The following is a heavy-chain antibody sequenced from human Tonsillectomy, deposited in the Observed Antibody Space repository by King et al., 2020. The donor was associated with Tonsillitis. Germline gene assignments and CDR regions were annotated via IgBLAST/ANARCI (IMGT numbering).Heavy chain of an antibody. Sequence: VQLVESGGGLVQPGGSLRLSCAASGFTFSSYAMSWVRQAPGKGLEWVSVIYSGGSSTYYADSVKGRFTISRDNSKNTLYLQMNSLRAEDTAVDYCAKGLIAVAGPFDYWGQGTLVTVSS. V-gene: IGHV3-23*03. CDR1: GFTFSSYA. J-gene: IGHJ4*02. CDR2: IYSGGSST. D-gene: IGHD6-19*01. CDR3: AKGLIAVAGPFDY.